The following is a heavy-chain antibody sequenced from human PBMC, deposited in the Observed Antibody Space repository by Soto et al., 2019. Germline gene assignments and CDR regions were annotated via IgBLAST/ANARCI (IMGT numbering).Heavy chain of an antibody. D-gene: IGHD1-26*01. CDR2: LSSESTFI. J-gene: IGHJ3*01. CDR1: GFTFSTFY. V-gene: IGHV3-11*06. CDR3: ARVRSGTYNDFDL. Sequence: QVQLVESGGGLVRPGGSLRLSCAASGFTFSTFYMNWVRQAPGKGLEWVSFLSSESTFISYADSVKGRFTISRDNSKKSLFLQMDSLRVEDTAVYYCARVRSGTYNDFDLWGQGTVVNVSS.